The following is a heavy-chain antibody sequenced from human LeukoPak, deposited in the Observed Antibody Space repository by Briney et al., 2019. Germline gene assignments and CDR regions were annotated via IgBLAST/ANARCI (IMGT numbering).Heavy chain of an antibody. CDR2: IYHSGST. J-gene: IGHJ4*02. CDR3: ARDRLTGQHRGIDY. V-gene: IGHV4-30-2*01. D-gene: IGHD3-9*01. Sequence: PSETLSLTCAVSGGSISSGGYSWSWIRQPPGKGLEWIGYIYHSGSTYYNPSLKSRVTISVDRSKNQLSLKLSSVTAADTAVYYCARDRLTGQHRGIDYWGQGTLVTVSS. CDR1: GGSISSGGYS.